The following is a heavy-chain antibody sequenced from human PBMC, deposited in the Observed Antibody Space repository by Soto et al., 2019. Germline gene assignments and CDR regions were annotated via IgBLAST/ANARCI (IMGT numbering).Heavy chain of an antibody. Sequence: QVQLVQSGAEVKKPGSSVKVSCKASGGTFSSYAISWVRQAPGQGLEWMGGIIPIFGTANYAQKFQGRVTITADESTSTAYMELSSLRSEDTAVYYCACRIVVVPAAITGAFDIWGQGTMVTVSS. CDR3: ACRIVVVPAAITGAFDI. CDR1: GGTFSSYA. V-gene: IGHV1-69*01. J-gene: IGHJ3*02. D-gene: IGHD2-2*01. CDR2: IIPIFGTA.